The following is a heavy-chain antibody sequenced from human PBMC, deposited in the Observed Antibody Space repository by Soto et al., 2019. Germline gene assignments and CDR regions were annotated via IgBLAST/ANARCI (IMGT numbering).Heavy chain of an antibody. D-gene: IGHD5-18*01. CDR1: GGSISSSSYY. CDR3: ARHERRRGYSYGYLDNFDY. CDR2: IYYSGST. V-gene: IGHV4-39*01. Sequence: KPSETLSLTCTVSGGSISSSSYYWGWIRQPPGKGLEWIGSIYYSGSTYYNPSLKSRVTISVDTSKNQFSLKLSSVTAADTAVYYCARHERRRGYSYGYLDNFDYWGQGTLVTVSS. J-gene: IGHJ4*02.